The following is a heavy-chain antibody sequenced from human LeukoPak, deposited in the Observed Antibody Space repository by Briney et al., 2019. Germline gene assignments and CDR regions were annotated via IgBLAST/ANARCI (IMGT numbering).Heavy chain of an antibody. J-gene: IGHJ4*02. CDR1: GYSISSGYY. D-gene: IGHD3-10*01. CDR2: IYHSGST. Sequence: PSETLSLTCSVSGYSISSGYYWGWIRQPPGKGLGWIGSIYHSGSTYYNPSLKSRVTISVDTSKNQFSLKLSSVTAADTAVYYCARTLWFGEGFFDYWGQGTLVTVSS. CDR3: ARTLWFGEGFFDY. V-gene: IGHV4-38-2*02.